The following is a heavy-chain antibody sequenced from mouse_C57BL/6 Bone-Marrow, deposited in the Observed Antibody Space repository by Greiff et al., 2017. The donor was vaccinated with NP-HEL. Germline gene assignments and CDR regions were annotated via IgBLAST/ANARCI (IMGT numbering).Heavy chain of an antibody. Sequence: EVKLVESGGGLVKPGGSLKLSCAASGFTFSSYAMSWVRQTPEKRLEWVATISDGGSYTYYPDNVKGLFTISRDNAKNNLYLQMSHLKSEDTAMYYCARDLTRAMDYWGQGTSVTVSS. J-gene: IGHJ4*01. V-gene: IGHV5-4*01. D-gene: IGHD2-12*01. CDR3: ARDLTRAMDY. CDR2: ISDGGSYT. CDR1: GFTFSSYA.